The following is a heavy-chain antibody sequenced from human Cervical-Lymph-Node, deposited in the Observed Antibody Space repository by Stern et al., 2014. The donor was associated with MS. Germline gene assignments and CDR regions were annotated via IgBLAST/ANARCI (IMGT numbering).Heavy chain of an antibody. D-gene: IGHD2-15*01. CDR1: GYTFTSYG. CDR2: ISAYNVNT. J-gene: IGHJ3*02. Sequence: QVQLVQSGAEVKKPGASVKVSCKASGYTFTSYGISWVRQAPGQVLEWMGWISAYNVNTNYAHKLQCRVTMPTDTPTSTAYMELRRLRSDDTAVYYCARGLLGSENAFDIWGQGTMVTVSS. V-gene: IGHV1-18*01. CDR3: ARGLLGSENAFDI.